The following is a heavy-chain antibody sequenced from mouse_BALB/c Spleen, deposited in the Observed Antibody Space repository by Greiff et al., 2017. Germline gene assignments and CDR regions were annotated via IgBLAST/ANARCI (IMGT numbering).Heavy chain of an antibody. D-gene: IGHD2-14*01. Sequence: VQLVESGAELVRPGASVTLSCKASGYTFTDYEMHWVKQTPVHGLEWIGAIDPETGGTAYNQKFKGKATLTADKSSSTAYMELRSLTSEDSAVYYCTHRYDGDYWGQGTTLTVSS. J-gene: IGHJ2*01. CDR2: IDPETGGT. CDR1: GYTFTDYE. V-gene: IGHV1-15*01. CDR3: THRYDGDY.